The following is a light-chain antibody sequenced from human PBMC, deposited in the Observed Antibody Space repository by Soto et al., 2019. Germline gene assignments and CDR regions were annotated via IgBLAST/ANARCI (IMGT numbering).Light chain of an antibody. CDR2: EVF. CDR3: CSYAGGYTHAV. V-gene: IGLV2-8*01. CDR1: SSDVGGYNY. J-gene: IGLJ2*01. Sequence: QSALTQPPSASGSPGQSVTISCTGTSSDVGGYNYVSWYQQHPGKAPKLMIYEVFKRPSGVPDRFSGSKSGNTASLTVSGLQAEDEADYYCCSYAGGYTHAVFGGGTKVTVL.